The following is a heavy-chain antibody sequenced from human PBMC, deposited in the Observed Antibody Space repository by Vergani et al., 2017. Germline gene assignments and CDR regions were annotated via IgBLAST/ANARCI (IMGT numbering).Heavy chain of an antibody. CDR2: ISWNSGSI. V-gene: IGHV3-9*01. CDR1: GFTFDDYA. J-gene: IGHJ4*02. CDR3: AKDNYGGYPHYFDY. D-gene: IGHD4-17*01. Sequence: EVQLVESGGGLVQPGRSLRLSCAASGFTFDDYAMHWVRQAPGKGLEWGSGISWNSGSIGYADSVKGRFTISRDNAKNSLYLQMNSLRAEDTALYYCAKDNYGGYPHYFDYWGQGTLVTVSS.